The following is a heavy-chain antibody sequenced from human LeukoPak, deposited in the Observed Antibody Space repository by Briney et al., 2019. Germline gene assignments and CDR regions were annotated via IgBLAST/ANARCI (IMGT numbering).Heavy chain of an antibody. J-gene: IGHJ4*02. V-gene: IGHV3-53*01. D-gene: IGHD3-10*01. Sequence: PGGSLGLSCAASGFTVSSNYMSWVRQAPGKGLEWVSVIYSGGSTYYADSVKGRFTISRDNSKNTLYLQMNSLRAEDTAVYYCARVGSESDYWGQGTLVTVSS. CDR1: GFTVSSNY. CDR2: IYSGGST. CDR3: ARVGSESDY.